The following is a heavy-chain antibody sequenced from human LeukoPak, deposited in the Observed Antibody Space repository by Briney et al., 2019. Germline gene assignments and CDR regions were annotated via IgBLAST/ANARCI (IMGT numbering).Heavy chain of an antibody. J-gene: IGHJ4*02. Sequence: PGRSLRLSCAASGFTFSSYGMHWVRQAPGKGLEWVAVIWYGGSNKYYADSVKGRFTISRDNSKNTLYLQMNSLRAEDTAVYYCARERYYDILTGYYGIGRIDYWGQGTLVTVSS. D-gene: IGHD3-9*01. CDR1: GFTFSSYG. V-gene: IGHV3-33*01. CDR3: ARERYYDILTGYYGIGRIDY. CDR2: IWYGGSNK.